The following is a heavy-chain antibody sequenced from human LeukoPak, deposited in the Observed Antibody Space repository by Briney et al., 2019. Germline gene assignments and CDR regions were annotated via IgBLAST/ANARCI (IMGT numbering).Heavy chain of an antibody. V-gene: IGHV4-30-2*01. CDR1: GGSISSGGYS. CDR2: IYHSGST. Sequence: PSETLSLTCAVSGGSISSGGYSWSWIRQPPGKGLGWIGYIYHSGSTSYNPSLKSRVTISVDRSKNQFSLKLSSVTAADTAVYYCARADDYYDSSGYHYYFDYWGQGTLVTVSS. J-gene: IGHJ4*02. CDR3: ARADDYYDSSGYHYYFDY. D-gene: IGHD3-22*01.